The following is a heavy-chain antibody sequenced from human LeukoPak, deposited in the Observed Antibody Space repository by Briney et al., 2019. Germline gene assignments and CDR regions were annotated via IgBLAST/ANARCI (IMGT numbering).Heavy chain of an antibody. J-gene: IGHJ4*02. CDR1: GFTFSRYS. D-gene: IGHD1-26*01. CDR3: ARDRPYSGSHGGDY. V-gene: IGHV3-21*04. CDR2: ISSGSNYI. Sequence: GGSLRLSCAASGFTFSRYSMNWVRQAPGKGLEWVSSISSGSNYIYYADSVKGRFTISRDNAKNSLYLQMNSLRAEDTAVYYCARDRPYSGSHGGDYWGQGTLVTVSS.